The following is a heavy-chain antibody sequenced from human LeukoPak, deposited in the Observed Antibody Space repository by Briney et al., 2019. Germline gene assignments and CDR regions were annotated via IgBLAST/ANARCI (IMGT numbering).Heavy chain of an antibody. J-gene: IGHJ5*01. CDR1: EFTLSNYS. CDR2: ISSRSNYI. V-gene: IGHV3-21*04. Sequence: GGSLRLSCAASEFTLSNYSMNWVRQAPGKGLEWVSCISSRSNYIYNADSVKGRFTISRDNAKNTLYLQMNSLRAADTAVYYCAKEGRTTWYRGWFDSWGQGTLVIVSS. CDR3: AKEGRTTWYRGWFDS. D-gene: IGHD6-13*01.